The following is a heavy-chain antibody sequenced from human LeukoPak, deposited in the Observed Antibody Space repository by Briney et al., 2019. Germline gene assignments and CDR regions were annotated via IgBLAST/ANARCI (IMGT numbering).Heavy chain of an antibody. Sequence: ASVKVSCKASGYTFTSYYIHWVRQAPGQGLEWMGVINPSSGGTTYAQNFQGRVTMTRDTSTTTVYMELTSLRSEDTAVYFCARASTSGRRFDFWGQGTLVTVSS. J-gene: IGHJ4*02. CDR1: GYTFTSYY. CDR2: INPSSGGT. D-gene: IGHD1-26*01. V-gene: IGHV1-46*01. CDR3: ARASTSGRRFDF.